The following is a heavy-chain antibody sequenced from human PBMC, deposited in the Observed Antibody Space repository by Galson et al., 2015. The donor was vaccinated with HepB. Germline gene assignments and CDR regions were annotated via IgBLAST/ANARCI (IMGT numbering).Heavy chain of an antibody. CDR3: ARRGDISSWYSYNDTFEI. V-gene: IGHV3-9*01. Sequence: SLRLSCAASGFTFDDYAMHWVRQAPGKGLEWVSGISWKSGNIGYADSVKGRFTISRDNAKNSLYLQMNSLRAEDTALYYCARRGDISSWYSYNDTFEIWGQGTMVTVSS. CDR1: GFTFDDYA. J-gene: IGHJ3*02. CDR2: ISWKSGNI. D-gene: IGHD6-13*01.